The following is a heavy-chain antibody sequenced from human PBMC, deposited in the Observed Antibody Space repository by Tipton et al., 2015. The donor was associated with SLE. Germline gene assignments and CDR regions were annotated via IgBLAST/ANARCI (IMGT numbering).Heavy chain of an antibody. CDR3: ARPTIPDSRWNYFDY. V-gene: IGHV1-69*18. D-gene: IGHD2-2*02. CDR1: GGPLSTFT. Sequence: QLVQSGAEVKKPGSSVKVSCKASGGPLSTFTVNWVRQAPGQGLEWMGSIISVFGTPNYAQKFQGRVTITADESTSTAFMELSSLRSEDTAVYYCARPTIPDSRWNYFDYWGQGTQVAVSS. CDR2: IISVFGTP. J-gene: IGHJ4*02.